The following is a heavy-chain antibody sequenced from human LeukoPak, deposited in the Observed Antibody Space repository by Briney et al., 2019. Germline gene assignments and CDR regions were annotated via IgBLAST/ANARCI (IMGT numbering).Heavy chain of an antibody. Sequence: SETLSLTCTVSGGSISSSSYYWGWIRQPPGTGLEWIGSIYYSGSTYYNPSLKSRVTISVDTSKNQFSLKLSSVTAADTAVYYCAREQTAGIAVADNWFDPWGQGTLVTVSS. V-gene: IGHV4-39*07. CDR2: IYYSGST. J-gene: IGHJ5*02. CDR3: AREQTAGIAVADNWFDP. D-gene: IGHD6-19*01. CDR1: GGSISSSSYY.